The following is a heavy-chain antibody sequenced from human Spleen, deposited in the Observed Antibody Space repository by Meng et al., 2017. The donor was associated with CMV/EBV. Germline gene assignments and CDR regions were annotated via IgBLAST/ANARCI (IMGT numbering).Heavy chain of an antibody. J-gene: IGHJ5*02. CDR2: IYYSGST. V-gene: IGHV4-59*01. D-gene: IGHD2-2*01. CDR3: ARRVVPAAFDP. CDR1: GGSISSYY. Sequence: SETLSLTCTVSGGSISSYYWSWIRQPPGKGLEWIGYIYYSGSTNYNPALKSRVTISVDTSKNQFSLKLSSVTAADTAVYYLARRVVPAAFDPWGQGTLVTVSS.